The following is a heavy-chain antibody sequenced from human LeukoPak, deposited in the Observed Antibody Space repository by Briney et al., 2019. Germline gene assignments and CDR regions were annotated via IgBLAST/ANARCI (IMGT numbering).Heavy chain of an antibody. Sequence: PGGSLRLSCAASGFTFSSYWMSWVRQAPGKGLQWVSVIYTTGYIHYADSVRGRFTISRDTSKNTLDLLLNSLRLEDTAVYFCARGATPYYDPSGSWTRVFDYWGQGALVTVSS. CDR2: IYTTGYI. D-gene: IGHD3-22*01. CDR1: GFTFSSYW. V-gene: IGHV3-53*01. J-gene: IGHJ4*02. CDR3: ARGATPYYDPSGSWTRVFDY.